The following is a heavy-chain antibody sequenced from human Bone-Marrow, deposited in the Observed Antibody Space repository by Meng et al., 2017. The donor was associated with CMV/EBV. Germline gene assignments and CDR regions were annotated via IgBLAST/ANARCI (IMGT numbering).Heavy chain of an antibody. Sequence: ASVKVSCKASGYTFTSYGISWVRQAPGQGLEWMGWISAYNGNTNYAQKLQGRVTMTTDTSTSTAYMELRSLRSDDTAVYYCARQRGTAMVVVEYYFDYWGQGTLVPVSS. CDR1: GYTFTSYG. J-gene: IGHJ4*02. CDR3: ARQRGTAMVVVEYYFDY. D-gene: IGHD5-18*01. CDR2: ISAYNGNT. V-gene: IGHV1-18*01.